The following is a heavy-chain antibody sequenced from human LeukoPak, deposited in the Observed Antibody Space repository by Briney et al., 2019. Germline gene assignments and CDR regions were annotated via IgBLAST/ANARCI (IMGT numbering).Heavy chain of an antibody. D-gene: IGHD5-24*01. CDR2: TFYRSKWYN. CDR1: GDSVSINGAA. J-gene: IGHJ4*02. V-gene: IGHV6-1*01. Sequence: SPTLSLTFALSGDSVSINGAAWNWIRHSPSRGLEWLGRTFYRSKWYNGYALSVKSRITIRPDTSKNQLSLQLNSVTPEDTAVYYCARNFDGYLEYWGQGTLVTVSS. CDR3: ARNFDGYLEY.